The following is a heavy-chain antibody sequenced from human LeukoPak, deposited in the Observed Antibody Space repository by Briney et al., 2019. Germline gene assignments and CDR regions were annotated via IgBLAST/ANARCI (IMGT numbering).Heavy chain of an antibody. D-gene: IGHD3-22*01. V-gene: IGHV3-23*01. CDR1: GFTFYNSA. CDR2: ISTRGET. J-gene: IGHJ4*02. Sequence: GSLRLSCAGSGFTFYNSALSWVRQAPGKGLEWVSAISTRGETNYADSVKGRVTISRDNSNITLYLQMNRLSAEHTAVYYCAKVGGPQMIVVAFFDYWGQGTLVTVSS. CDR3: AKVGGPQMIVVAFFDY.